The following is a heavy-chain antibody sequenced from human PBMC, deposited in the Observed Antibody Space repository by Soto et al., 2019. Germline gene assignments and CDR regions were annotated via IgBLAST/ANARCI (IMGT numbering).Heavy chain of an antibody. CDR1: GGSISSYC. CDR2: IYYSGST. V-gene: IGHV4-59*01. J-gene: IGHJ3*02. D-gene: IGHD5-12*01. CDR3: ARDMSGYETDAFDI. Sequence: SETLSLTCTVSGGSISSYCWSWIRQPPGKGLEWIGYIYYSGSTNYNPSLKSRVTISVDTSKNQFSLKLSSVTAADTAVYYCARDMSGYETDAFDIWGQGTMVTVSS.